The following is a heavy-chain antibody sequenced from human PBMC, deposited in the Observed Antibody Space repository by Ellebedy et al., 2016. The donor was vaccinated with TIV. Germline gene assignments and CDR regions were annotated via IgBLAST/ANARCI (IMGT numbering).Heavy chain of an antibody. D-gene: IGHD3-10*01. Sequence: GSLRLXCSVSGGSISGETNYWGWVRQPPGKGLEWIGSVHYRGITFYSPPLKGRVTISVDTSKNQFSLELTSMTAADTAVYFCARRVTGRSYYINDWGQGTLVSVSS. J-gene: IGHJ4*02. CDR3: ARRVTGRSYYIND. V-gene: IGHV4-39*01. CDR2: VHYRGIT. CDR1: GGSISGETNY.